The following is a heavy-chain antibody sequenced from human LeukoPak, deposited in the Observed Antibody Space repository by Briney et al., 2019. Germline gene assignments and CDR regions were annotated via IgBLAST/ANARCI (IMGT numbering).Heavy chain of an antibody. V-gene: IGHV3-15*01. CDR3: TTGGWD. CDR2: IKSKTDGGTA. J-gene: IGHJ4*02. Sequence: GGSLRLSCAASGFTFNNAWMRWVRQASGKGLEWVGRIKSKTDGGTADYTAPVKGRFTISRDDSKNTVSLEMNDLKTEDSAMYYCTTGGWDWGQGTLVTVSS. D-gene: IGHD5-12*01. CDR1: GFTFNNAW.